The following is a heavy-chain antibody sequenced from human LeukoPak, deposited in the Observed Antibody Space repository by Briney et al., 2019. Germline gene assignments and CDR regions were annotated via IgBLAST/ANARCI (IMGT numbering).Heavy chain of an antibody. CDR2: INWNGGST. Sequence: PGGSPRLSCAASGFTFDDYGMSWVRQAPGKGLEWVSGINWNGGSTGYADSVKGRFTISRDNAKNSLYLQMNSLRAEDTALYHCARAPRGVYGMDVWGQGTTVTVSS. CDR1: GFTFDDYG. D-gene: IGHD3-10*01. V-gene: IGHV3-20*01. CDR3: ARAPRGVYGMDV. J-gene: IGHJ6*02.